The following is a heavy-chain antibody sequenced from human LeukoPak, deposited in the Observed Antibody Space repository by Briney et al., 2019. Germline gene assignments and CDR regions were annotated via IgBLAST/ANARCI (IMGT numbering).Heavy chain of an antibody. D-gene: IGHD6-13*01. V-gene: IGHV4-39*07. Sequence: PSETLSLTCTVSDGSMSSSTYYWGWIRQPPGKGLEWIGSIYYSGSTYYNSSLKSQVTISLDTSKNQFSLKLSSVTAADTAVYYCARDHSAAALGYWGQGTLVTVSS. CDR3: ARDHSAAALGY. CDR1: DGSMSSSTYY. CDR2: IYYSGST. J-gene: IGHJ4*02.